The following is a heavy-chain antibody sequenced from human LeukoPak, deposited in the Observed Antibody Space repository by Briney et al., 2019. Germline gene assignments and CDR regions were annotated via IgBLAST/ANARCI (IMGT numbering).Heavy chain of an antibody. CDR1: GYTFTGYY. V-gene: IGHV1-2*02. J-gene: IGHJ4*02. CDR2: INPNSGGT. D-gene: IGHD1-26*01. CDR3: ARALRYSGSYYVAY. Sequence: ASVKVSCKASGYTFTGYYIHWVRQAPGRGLEWMGWINPNSGGTNYAQKFQGRVTMTRDTSISTAYMELSRLRSDDTAVYYCARALRYSGSYYVAYWRQGTLVTVSS.